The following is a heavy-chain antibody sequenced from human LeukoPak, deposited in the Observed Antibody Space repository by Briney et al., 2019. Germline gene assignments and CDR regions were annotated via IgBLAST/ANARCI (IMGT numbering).Heavy chain of an antibody. CDR1: GGTFSSYA. CDR2: IIPIFGTA. J-gene: IGHJ6*03. D-gene: IGHD3-10*01. Sequence: ASVTVSCKASGGTFSSYAISWVRQAPGQGLEWMGGIIPIFGTANYAQKFQGRVTITADESTSTAYMELSSLRSEDTAVYYCARAYYYGSGYYYYYMDVWGKGTTVTISS. CDR3: ARAYYYGSGYYYYYMDV. V-gene: IGHV1-69*13.